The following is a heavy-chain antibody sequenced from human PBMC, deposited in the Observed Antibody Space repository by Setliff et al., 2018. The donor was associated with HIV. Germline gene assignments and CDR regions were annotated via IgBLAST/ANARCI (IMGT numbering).Heavy chain of an antibody. J-gene: IGHJ4*02. D-gene: IGHD3-10*02. Sequence: SETLSLTCDVSGYSINNIHYWGWIRQPPGKGLECLGNIYDGGTTYHNPSLKGRVTISIDTSKAQFSLKLISVTAADTAVYYCVRRDVSFLFGQFDSWGQGILVT. CDR3: VRRDVSFLFGQFDS. V-gene: IGHV4-38-2*01. CDR1: GYSINNIHY. CDR2: IYDGGTT.